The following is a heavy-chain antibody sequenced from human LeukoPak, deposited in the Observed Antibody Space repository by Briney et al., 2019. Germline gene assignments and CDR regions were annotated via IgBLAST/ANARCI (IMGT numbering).Heavy chain of an antibody. CDR2: IWSDGSDK. Sequence: GGSLRLSCAASGFTFSGYGMHWVRQAPGKGLEWVAVIWSDGSDKYYADSVKGRFTISRDNSKNTLYLQMNSLRAEDTAVYYCARVYNTNYAYFDYWGQGTLVTVSS. J-gene: IGHJ4*02. V-gene: IGHV3-33*01. CDR1: GFTFSGYG. CDR3: ARVYNTNYAYFDY. D-gene: IGHD5-24*01.